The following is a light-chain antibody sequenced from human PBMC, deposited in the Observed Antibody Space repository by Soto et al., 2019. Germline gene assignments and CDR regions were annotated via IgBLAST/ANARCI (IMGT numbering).Light chain of an antibody. CDR2: GAS. J-gene: IGKJ2*01. Sequence: IVMTQSPATLSVSPGERATLSCRASQSVNSNLAWYQQRPGQAPRLLIYGASTRATGVPARFSGSGSGTEFTLTISSLQSEDFAVYYCQQYDNWPPYTFGQGTKLEVE. V-gene: IGKV3-15*01. CDR1: QSVNSN. CDR3: QQYDNWPPYT.